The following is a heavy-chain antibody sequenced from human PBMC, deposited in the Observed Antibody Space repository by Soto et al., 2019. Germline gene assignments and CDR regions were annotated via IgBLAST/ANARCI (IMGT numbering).Heavy chain of an antibody. D-gene: IGHD3-10*01. Sequence: LSLSCVASGIPFWSRAMRWVRQAPGEGLEWVSTITDTGGDTKYADSVRGRFTMSRDNSKKTLYLQMNSLRVEDSALYYCARRSTDSYPGRRSFDFWGRGTLVTVSS. CDR2: ITDTGGDT. CDR1: GIPFWSRA. CDR3: ARRSTDSYPGRRSFDF. V-gene: IGHV3-23*01. J-gene: IGHJ4*02.